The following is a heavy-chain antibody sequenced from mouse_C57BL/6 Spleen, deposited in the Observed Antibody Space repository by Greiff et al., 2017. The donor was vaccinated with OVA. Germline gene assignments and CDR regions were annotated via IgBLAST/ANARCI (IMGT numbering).Heavy chain of an antibody. Sequence: EVQLQESGGGLVKPGGSLKLSCAASGFTFSSYAMSWVRQTPEKRLEWVATISDGGSYTYYPDNVKGRFTISRDNAKNNLYLQMSHLKSEDTAMYYCARVHYGNYEDYWGQGTTLTVSS. CDR2: ISDGGSYT. CDR3: ARVHYGNYEDY. CDR1: GFTFSSYA. J-gene: IGHJ2*01. V-gene: IGHV5-4*01. D-gene: IGHD2-1*01.